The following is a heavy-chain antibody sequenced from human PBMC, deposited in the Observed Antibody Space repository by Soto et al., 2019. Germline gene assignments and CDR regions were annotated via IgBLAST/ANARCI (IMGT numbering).Heavy chain of an antibody. J-gene: IGHJ4*02. CDR1: GFTFSAYS. CDR3: ARDRRIAAAADFYFDS. D-gene: IGHD6-13*01. V-gene: IGHV3-48*01. CDR2: ISSRTNTI. Sequence: PGGSLRLSCAASGFTFSAYSMNWVRQAPGKGLEWVSYISSRTNTIYYADSVQGRFTISRDDAKNSLYLQMVSLRAEDTAVYYCARDRRIAAAADFYFDSWGQGTLVTVSS.